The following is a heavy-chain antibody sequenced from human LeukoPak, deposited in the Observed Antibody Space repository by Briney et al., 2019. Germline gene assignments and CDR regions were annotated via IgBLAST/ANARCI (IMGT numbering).Heavy chain of an antibody. Sequence: PSETLSLTCAVSGGSISSSNWWSWVRQPPGKGLEWIGEIYHSGSTNYNPSLKSRVTISVDKSKNQFSLKLSSVTAADTAVYYCARDTGHYYDSSGYYYPAFDIWGQGTMVTVSS. V-gene: IGHV4-4*02. CDR3: ARDTGHYYDSSGYYYPAFDI. CDR1: GGSISSSNW. D-gene: IGHD3-22*01. J-gene: IGHJ3*02. CDR2: IYHSGST.